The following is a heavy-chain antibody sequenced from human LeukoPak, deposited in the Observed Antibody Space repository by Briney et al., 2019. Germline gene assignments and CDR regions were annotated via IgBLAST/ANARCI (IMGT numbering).Heavy chain of an antibody. J-gene: IGHJ6*03. CDR2: ISDSSYYI. V-gene: IGHV3-21*01. CDR1: GFTFSSYS. CDR3: ARRKDVVVVPGTMGYYLDV. D-gene: IGHD2-2*01. Sequence: GGSLRLSCAASGFTFSSYSMNWVRQAPGMGLEWVSSISDSSYYIYYAGSVRGRFTVSRDNAKNSLYLQMNGLRAEDTAVYYCARRKDVVVVPGTMGYYLDVWGKGTTVTVSS.